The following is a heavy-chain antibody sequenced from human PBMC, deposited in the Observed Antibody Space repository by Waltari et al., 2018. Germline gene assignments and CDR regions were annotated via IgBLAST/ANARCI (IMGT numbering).Heavy chain of an antibody. CDR2: IGIAGDK. V-gene: IGHV3-13*01. CDR3: ARVGYGSGFNDALDM. CDR1: GFTFRNYD. D-gene: IGHD3-10*01. J-gene: IGHJ3*02. Sequence: EVQLVESGGALVQPGGSLRLSCAASGFTFRNYDMHWVRQPTGEGLEWVSAIGIAGDKYYPTSVKGRFTISRDNAKNSLDLQMNNLRAEDTAVYYCARVGYGSGFNDALDMWGQGTMVTVSS.